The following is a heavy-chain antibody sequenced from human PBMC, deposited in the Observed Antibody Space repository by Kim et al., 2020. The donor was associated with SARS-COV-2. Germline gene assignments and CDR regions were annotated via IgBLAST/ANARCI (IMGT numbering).Heavy chain of an antibody. CDR3: AGGGGCYYGSGSYPCFDY. J-gene: IGHJ4*02. D-gene: IGHD3-10*01. V-gene: IGHV3-30-3*01. Sequence: GGSLRLSCAASGFTFSSYAMHWVRLAPGKGLEWVAVISYDGSNKYYADSVKGRFTISRDNSKNTLYLQMNSLRAEDTAVYYCAGGGGCYYGSGSYPCFDYWGQGTLVTVSS. CDR2: ISYDGSNK. CDR1: GFTFSSYA.